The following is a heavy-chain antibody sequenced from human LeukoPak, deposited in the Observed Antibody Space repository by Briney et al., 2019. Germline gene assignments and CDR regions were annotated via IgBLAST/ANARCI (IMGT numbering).Heavy chain of an antibody. CDR3: ARGGYYGLDV. CDR1: GDSVSSNSAA. Sequence: SRTLSLTCAISGDSVSSNSAAWNWIRQSPSTGLEWLGRTYYRSKWYNDYAVSVESRITINPDTSKNQFSLQMNSVTPEDTAVYFCARGGYYGLDVWGQGTTVTVSS. CDR2: TYYRSKWYN. V-gene: IGHV6-1*01. J-gene: IGHJ6*02.